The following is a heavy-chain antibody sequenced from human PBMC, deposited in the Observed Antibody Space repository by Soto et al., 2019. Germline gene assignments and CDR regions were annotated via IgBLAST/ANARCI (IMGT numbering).Heavy chain of an antibody. CDR2: ISSSSSYI. V-gene: IGHV3-21*01. J-gene: IGHJ4*02. Sequence: EVQLVESGGGLVKPGGSLRLSCAASGFTFSSYSMNWVRQAPGKGLEWVSSISSSSSYIYYADSVKGRFTISRDNAKNXLCLQMNSLRAEDTAVYYCASHPRDSSGYWYYFDYWGQGTLVTVSS. CDR1: GFTFSSYS. D-gene: IGHD3-22*01. CDR3: ASHPRDSSGYWYYFDY.